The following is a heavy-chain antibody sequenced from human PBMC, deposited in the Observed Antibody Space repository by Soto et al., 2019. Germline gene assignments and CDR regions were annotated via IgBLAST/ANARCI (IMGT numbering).Heavy chain of an antibody. J-gene: IGHJ4*02. CDR3: ARTSRFDS. Sequence: PSETLSLTCAVYGGSFSGYYWSWIRQPPGKGLEWIGQINHSGSTNYNPSLKSRVTISVDTSKNQFSLKLSSVTAADTAVYYCARTSRFDSWGQGTLLTVSS. V-gene: IGHV4-34*01. D-gene: IGHD6-6*01. CDR1: GGSFSGYY. CDR2: INHSGST.